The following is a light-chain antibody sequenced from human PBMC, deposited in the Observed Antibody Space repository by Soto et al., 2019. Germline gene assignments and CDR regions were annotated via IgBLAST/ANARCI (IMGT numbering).Light chain of an antibody. CDR2: TNN. CDR1: SSNIGSNT. V-gene: IGLV1-44*01. J-gene: IGLJ1*01. Sequence: QSLLTQPPSASGTPGQRVTISCSGSSSNIGSNTVNWYQHLPGTAPKLLIYTNNQRPSGVPDRFSASKSGTSASLAISGLQSGDEADYYCAAWDDSLNGYVFGPGTKLTVL. CDR3: AAWDDSLNGYV.